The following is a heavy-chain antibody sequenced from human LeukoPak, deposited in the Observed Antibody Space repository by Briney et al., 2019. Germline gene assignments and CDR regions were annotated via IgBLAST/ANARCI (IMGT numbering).Heavy chain of an antibody. CDR2: INPNSGGT. CDR3: ARISMVYASFDY. V-gene: IGHV1-2*02. CDR1: GYTFTGYC. Sequence: GASVKVSCKASGYTFTGYCMHWVRQAPGQGLEWMGWINPNSGGTNYAQKFQGRVTMTRDTSISTAYMELSRLRSDDTAMYYCARISMVYASFDYWGQGTLVTVSS. J-gene: IGHJ4*02. D-gene: IGHD2-8*01.